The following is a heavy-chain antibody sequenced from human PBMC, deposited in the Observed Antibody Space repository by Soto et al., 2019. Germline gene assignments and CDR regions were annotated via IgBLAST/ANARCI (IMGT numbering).Heavy chain of an antibody. V-gene: IGHV3-23*01. CDR3: AKRSSSSTFDY. Sequence: EVQLLESGGGLVQPGESLRLSCAASGFTFSSYAMSWVRQAPGKGLEWVSVISGSDDSTYYADSVKGRFTISRDNSKNTLYLKMHSLRAEDTAVYYCAKRSSSSTFDYWGQGTLVTVSS. CDR1: GFTFSSYA. J-gene: IGHJ4*02. D-gene: IGHD6-6*01. CDR2: ISGSDDST.